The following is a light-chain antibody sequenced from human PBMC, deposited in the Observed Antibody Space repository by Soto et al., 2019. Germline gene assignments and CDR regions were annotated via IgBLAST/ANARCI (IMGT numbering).Light chain of an antibody. CDR3: QQYNDWPYN. V-gene: IGKV3-15*01. CDR1: QIVDSN. J-gene: IGKJ2*01. CDR2: RAS. Sequence: VMTQSPATLSVSPGERATLSCRASQIVDSNLAWYQQKPGQSPRLLIYRASTRAAGIPDTFSGIGSGTEFILTISRLQSEDFAVYYCQQYNDWPYNFGQGTKLDIK.